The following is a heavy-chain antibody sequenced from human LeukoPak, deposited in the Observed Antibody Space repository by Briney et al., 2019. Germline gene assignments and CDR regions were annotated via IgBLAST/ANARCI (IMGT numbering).Heavy chain of an antibody. J-gene: IGHJ4*02. CDR2: ITNNGGYT. V-gene: IGHV3-64*01. D-gene: IGHD5-24*01. Sequence: PGGSLRLSCAASGFSFSRSAMHWVRQAPGKGLEYVSAITNNGGYTYYANSVKGRFTISRDNSKNTLYLQMGSLRTEDTAVYYCAGGSPDGFYDYWGQGTLVSVSS. CDR3: AGGSPDGFYDY. CDR1: GFSFSRSA.